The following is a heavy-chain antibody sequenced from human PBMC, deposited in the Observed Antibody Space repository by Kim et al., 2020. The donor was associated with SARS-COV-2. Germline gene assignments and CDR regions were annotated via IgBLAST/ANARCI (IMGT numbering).Heavy chain of an antibody. J-gene: IGHJ5*02. V-gene: IGHV4-34*01. CDR3: ARGSGKSKLLVWFDP. D-gene: IGHD2-8*02. Sequence: SETLSLTCAVYGGSFSGYYWSWIRQPPGKGLEWIGEINHSGSTNYNPSLKSRVTISVDTSKNQFSLKLSSVTAADTAVYYCARGSGKSKLLVWFDPWGQGTLVTVSS. CDR1: GGSFSGYY. CDR2: INHSGST.